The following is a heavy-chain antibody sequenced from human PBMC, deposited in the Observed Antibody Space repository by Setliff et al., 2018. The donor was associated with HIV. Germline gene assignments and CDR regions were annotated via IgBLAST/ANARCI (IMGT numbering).Heavy chain of an antibody. Sequence: SVKVSCKASGGTFSSYAISWVRQTPGQGLEWMGGIIPIFGTANYAQKFQGRVTITADESTSTAYMELSSLRSEDTAVYYCARGYDYRYYGMDVWGQGTTVTVSS. CDR3: ARGYDYRYYGMDV. V-gene: IGHV1-69*13. D-gene: IGHD1-1*01. J-gene: IGHJ6*02. CDR1: GGTFSSYA. CDR2: IIPIFGTA.